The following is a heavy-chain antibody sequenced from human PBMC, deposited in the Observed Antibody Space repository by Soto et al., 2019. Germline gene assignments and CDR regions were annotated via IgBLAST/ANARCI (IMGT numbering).Heavy chain of an antibody. CDR2: IIPIFGTA. CDR1: GGTFGSYA. D-gene: IGHD1-7*01. CDR3: ARGVTGTKAVDP. Sequence: GASVQVSCQASGGTFGSYASSWVRQAPGQGLEWMGGIIPIFGTANYAQKFQGRVTITADESTSTAYMELSSLRSEDTAVYYCARGVTGTKAVDPWVQGPLVTVFS. J-gene: IGHJ5*02. V-gene: IGHV1-69*13.